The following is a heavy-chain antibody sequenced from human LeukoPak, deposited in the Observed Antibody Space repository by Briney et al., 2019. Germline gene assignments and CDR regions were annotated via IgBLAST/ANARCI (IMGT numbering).Heavy chain of an antibody. J-gene: IGHJ4*02. V-gene: IGHV3-11*01. CDR2: ISSSGTTI. Sequence: PGGSLRLSCAASGFTFSDHYMSWIRQAPGKELEWLSYISSSGTTIYYTDSVKGRFTISRDNAKNSLYLQMNSLRAEDTAVYYCARGIRQYAKSYFDYWGQGTLVTVSS. CDR3: ARGIRQYAKSYFDY. D-gene: IGHD4-11*01. CDR1: GFTFSDHY.